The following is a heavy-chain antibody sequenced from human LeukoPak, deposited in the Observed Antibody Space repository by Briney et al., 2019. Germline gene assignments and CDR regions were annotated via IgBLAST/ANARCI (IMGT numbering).Heavy chain of an antibody. CDR2: MNPNSGNT. D-gene: IGHD4-17*01. CDR1: GYTFTSYD. J-gene: IGHJ4*02. V-gene: IGHV1-8*01. CDR3: ARLGAGYGDYRFDY. Sequence: ASVKVSCKASGYTFTSYDINWVRQATGQGPEWMGWMNPNSGNTGYAQKFQGRVTMTRNTSISTAYMELSSLRSEDTAVYYCARLGAGYGDYRFDYWGQGTLVTVSS.